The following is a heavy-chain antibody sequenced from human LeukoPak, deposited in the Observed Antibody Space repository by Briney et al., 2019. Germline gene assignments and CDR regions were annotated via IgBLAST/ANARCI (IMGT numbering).Heavy chain of an antibody. CDR2: INPNSGGT. Sequence: ASVKVSRKASGYTFTGYYMHWVRQAPGQGLEWMGWINPNSGGTNYALQFQGWVTMTSVTSISTAYMELSRLRSDDPAVDYSVCDSGSYYGGFGYWGEGTLVTVSS. CDR1: GYTFTGYY. D-gene: IGHD1-26*01. CDR3: VCDSGSYYGGFGY. V-gene: IGHV1-2*04. J-gene: IGHJ4*02.